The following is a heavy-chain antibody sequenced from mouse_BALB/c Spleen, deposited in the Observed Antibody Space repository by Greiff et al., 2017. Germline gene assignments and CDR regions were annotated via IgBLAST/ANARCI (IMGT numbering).Heavy chain of an antibody. D-gene: IGHD2-4*01. CDR3: ARDDYDFHWYFDV. V-gene: IGHV1S41*01. CDR2: IAPGSGST. Sequence: DLVKPGASVKLSCKASGYTFTSYWINWIKQRPGQGLEWIGRIAPGSGSTYYNEMFKGKATLTVDTSSSTAYIQLSSLSSEDSAVYFCARDDYDFHWYFDVWGAGTTVTVSS. CDR1: GYTFTSYW. J-gene: IGHJ1*01.